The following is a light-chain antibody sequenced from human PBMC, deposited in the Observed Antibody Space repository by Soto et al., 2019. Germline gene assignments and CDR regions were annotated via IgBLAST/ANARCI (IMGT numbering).Light chain of an antibody. CDR3: CSSVGSPNWV. CDR1: SSDVGICNC. Sequence: QSALTQPASVSGSPGQSITISCTGTSSDVGICNCVSWYQQHPGKAPTLTIYEVNKRPSGVSNRFSGSKSGNTASLTISGLQAEDEADYYCCSSVGSPNWVFGGGTKVTVL. J-gene: IGLJ3*02. CDR2: EVN. V-gene: IGLV2-23*02.